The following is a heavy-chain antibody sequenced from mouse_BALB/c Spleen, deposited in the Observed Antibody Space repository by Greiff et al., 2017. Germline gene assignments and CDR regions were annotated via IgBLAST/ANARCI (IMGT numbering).Heavy chain of an antibody. Sequence: QVQLQQSGPQLVRPGASVKISCKASGYSFTSYWMHWVKQRPGQGLEWIGMIDPSDSETRLNQKFKDKATLTVDKSSSTAYMQLSSPTSEDSAVYYCAKRNGNYRYEWSAMDYWGQGTSVTVSS. J-gene: IGHJ4*01. CDR1: GYSFTSYW. D-gene: IGHD2-14*01. CDR2: IDPSDSET. CDR3: AKRNGNYRYEWSAMDY. V-gene: IGHV1-74*01.